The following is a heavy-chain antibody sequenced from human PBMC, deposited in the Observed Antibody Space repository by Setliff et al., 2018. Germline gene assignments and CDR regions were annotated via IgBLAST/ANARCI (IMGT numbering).Heavy chain of an antibody. CDR3: ARDRGSGLLWCGGKSYYYGMDV. Sequence: SETLSLTCTVSGGSISSSSWSWIRQPPGKGLEWIGYIYNGGSTNYNPSLESRVTISVDTSNNQFSLKLSSVTAADTAVYYCARDRGSGLLWCGGKSYYYGMDVWGQGTTVTVSS. J-gene: IGHJ6*02. V-gene: IGHV4-59*01. CDR1: GGSISSSS. D-gene: IGHD3-10*01. CDR2: IYNGGST.